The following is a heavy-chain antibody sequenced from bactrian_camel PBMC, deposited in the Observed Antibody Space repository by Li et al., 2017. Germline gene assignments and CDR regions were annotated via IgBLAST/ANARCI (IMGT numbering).Heavy chain of an antibody. V-gene: IGHV3S40*01. CDR2: IDSVDGRT. Sequence: VQLVESGGGLVQPGGSLRLSCVVSGYRGNCIGWFRQAPGKGLEYVSGIDSVDGRTYYIDSVKGRFTISRDNAKNMVYLQMTSLKTEDTAVYYCAACGSYRTTFRYWGHGTQVT. J-gene: IGHJ4*01. CDR1: GYRGNC. CDR3: AACGSYRTTFRY.